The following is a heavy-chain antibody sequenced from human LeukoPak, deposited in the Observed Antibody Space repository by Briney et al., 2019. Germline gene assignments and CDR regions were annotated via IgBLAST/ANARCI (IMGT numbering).Heavy chain of an antibody. CDR2: TYYSGNT. D-gene: IGHD5-18*01. CDR3: ARHFSYGPDY. Sequence: SETLSLTCTVSGGSISSKSHFWVWIRQPPGKELEWIGNTYYSGNTYYNPSLKSRVTISVDTSKNQFSLKLSSVTAADTAVYYCARHFSYGPDYWGQGTLVTVFS. V-gene: IGHV4-39*01. J-gene: IGHJ4*02. CDR1: GGSISSKSHF.